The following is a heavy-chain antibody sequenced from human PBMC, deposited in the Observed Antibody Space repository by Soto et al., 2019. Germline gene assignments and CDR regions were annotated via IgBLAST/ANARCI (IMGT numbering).Heavy chain of an antibody. Sequence: QVQLQESGPGLVKPSETLSLTCTVSGGSFTTYYWNWIRQPAGKRLEWIGRLHTSGNTKYNPSLKSRLTMSLDTSKRQFSLKLSSVTAADTAIYYCARETVLGTDNWFDPWGQGILVTVSS. CDR2: LHTSGNT. CDR3: ARETVLGTDNWFDP. CDR1: GGSFTTYY. V-gene: IGHV4-4*07. J-gene: IGHJ5*02. D-gene: IGHD6-19*01.